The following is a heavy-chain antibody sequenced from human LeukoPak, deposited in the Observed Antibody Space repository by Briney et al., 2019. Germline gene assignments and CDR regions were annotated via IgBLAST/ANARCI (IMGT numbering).Heavy chain of an antibody. V-gene: IGHV1-8*01. D-gene: IGHD4-17*01. CDR3: ARARLRSPGFDP. CDR1: RYTFTSYD. J-gene: IGHJ5*02. CDR2: VNPNSGNT. Sequence: ASVKVSCKASRYTFTSYDINWVRQATGRGREGMGWVNPNSGNTGYAQKFQGRVTMTRNNSISTAYMELSSLRSEDTAVYYCARARLRSPGFDPWGKGTLVTVSS.